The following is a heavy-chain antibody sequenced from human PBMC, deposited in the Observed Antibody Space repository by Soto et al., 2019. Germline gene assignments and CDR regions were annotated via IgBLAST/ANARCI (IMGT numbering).Heavy chain of an antibody. Sequence: QVQLVESRGGLVKPGGSVRLSCAASGFTFSDSYMSWVRQAPGKGLEWLSYISGSSITISHADSVKGRFTISRDNDKNSVYLQMDSLRAEDTAVYYCARFLGGIPARPFDYWGQGTRVTVSS. CDR2: ISGSSITI. V-gene: IGHV3-11*01. J-gene: IGHJ4*02. CDR1: GFTFSDSY. D-gene: IGHD6-6*01. CDR3: ARFLGGIPARPFDY.